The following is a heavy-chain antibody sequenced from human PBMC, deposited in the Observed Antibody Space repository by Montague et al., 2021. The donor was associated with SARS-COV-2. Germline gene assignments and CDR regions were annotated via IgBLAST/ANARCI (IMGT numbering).Heavy chain of an antibody. V-gene: IGHV4-39*07. CDR3: ARDDIVLQGVTKGMDV. Sequence: SETLSLTCTVSGGSISSSNYYWGWIRQPPGKGLEWIGNMYYSGSTYYNPSLQSRVTISIDTSKNQFSLKLSSVTAADTAVYYCARDDIVLQGVTKGMDVWGQGTTVTVSS. CDR2: MYYSGST. J-gene: IGHJ6*02. CDR1: GGSISSSNYY. D-gene: IGHD3-10*01.